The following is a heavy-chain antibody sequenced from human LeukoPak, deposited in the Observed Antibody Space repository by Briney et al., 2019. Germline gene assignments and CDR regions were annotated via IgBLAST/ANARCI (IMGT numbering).Heavy chain of an antibody. Sequence: GGSLRLSCAASGFTFSSYSMNWVRQAPGKGLEWVSSISSSSSYIYYADSVKGRFTISRDNAKNSLYLQMNSLRAEDTAVYYCARDSQWLVTTDVFDIWGQGTMVTVSS. J-gene: IGHJ3*02. CDR1: GFTFSSYS. CDR3: ARDSQWLVTTDVFDI. D-gene: IGHD6-19*01. CDR2: ISSSSSYI. V-gene: IGHV3-21*01.